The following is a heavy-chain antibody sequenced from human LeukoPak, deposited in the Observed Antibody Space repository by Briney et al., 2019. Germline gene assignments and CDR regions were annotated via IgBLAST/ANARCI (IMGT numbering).Heavy chain of an antibody. CDR3: ARGQKSYDILTGYYGSTFGLHY. D-gene: IGHD3-9*01. CDR2: IYYSGST. Sequence: KSSETLSLTCTVSGGSISSSSYYWGWIRQPPGKGLEWIGSIYYSGSTNYNPSLKSRVTISVDTSKNQFSLKLSSVTAADTAVYYCARGQKSYDILTGYYGSTFGLHYWGQGTLVTVSS. J-gene: IGHJ4*02. CDR1: GGSISSSSYY. V-gene: IGHV4-39*07.